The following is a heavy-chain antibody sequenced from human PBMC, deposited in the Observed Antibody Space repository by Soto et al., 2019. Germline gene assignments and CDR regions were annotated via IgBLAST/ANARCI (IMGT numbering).Heavy chain of an antibody. J-gene: IGHJ6*02. CDR3: AREWGRSYYYGMDV. Sequence: QVQLVDSGGGVVQPERSLRLSCRASGFIFSDYAIHWVRQAPGRGLAWVAVLIDDGYFQYYADSVKGRFTISSDKSNNTVYLHMSSLRVDDTAVYYCAREWGRSYYYGMDVWGQGTTVIVSS. CDR1: GFIFSDYA. V-gene: IGHV3-30-3*01. CDR2: LIDDGYFQ. D-gene: IGHD3-10*01.